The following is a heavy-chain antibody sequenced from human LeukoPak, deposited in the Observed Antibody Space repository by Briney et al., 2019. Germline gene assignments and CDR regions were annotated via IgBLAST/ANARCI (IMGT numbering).Heavy chain of an antibody. CDR1: GFTFSSYA. V-gene: IGHV3-23*01. J-gene: IGHJ4*02. Sequence: QPGGSLRLSCAASGFTFSSYAVSWVRPAPGKGLEWVSAISGSGGSTYYAESVKGRFTISRDNSKNTLHLQMNSLRAEDTAVYYCAKDRRGSYGRGLDYWGQGTLVTVSS. CDR2: ISGSGGST. D-gene: IGHD1-26*01. CDR3: AKDRRGSYGRGLDY.